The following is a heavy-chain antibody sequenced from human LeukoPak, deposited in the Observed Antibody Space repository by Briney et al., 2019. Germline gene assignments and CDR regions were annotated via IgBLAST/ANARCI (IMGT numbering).Heavy chain of an antibody. CDR3: ALNLVGATTRAFDI. Sequence: GGSLRLSCAASGFTFDDYTMDWVRHAPGKGLEWVSLISWDGGSTYYADSVKGRFTISRDNSKNSLYLQMNSLRTEDTALYYCALNLVGATTRAFDIWGQGTMVTVSS. V-gene: IGHV3-43*01. J-gene: IGHJ3*02. CDR2: ISWDGGST. CDR1: GFTFDDYT. D-gene: IGHD1-26*01.